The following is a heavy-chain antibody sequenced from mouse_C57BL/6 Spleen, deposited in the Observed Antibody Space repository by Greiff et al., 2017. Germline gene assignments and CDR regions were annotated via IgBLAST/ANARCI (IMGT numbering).Heavy chain of an antibody. CDR2: ISDGGSYT. Sequence: EVQLVESGGGLVKPGGSLKLSCAASGFTFSSYAMSWVRQTPEKRLEWVATISDGGSYTYYPDNVKGRFTISRDNAKNNLYLQMSHLKSEDTAMYYCARERGYGSSPYFDYWGQGTTLTVSS. CDR1: GFTFSSYA. CDR3: ARERGYGSSPYFDY. D-gene: IGHD1-1*01. V-gene: IGHV5-4*01. J-gene: IGHJ2*01.